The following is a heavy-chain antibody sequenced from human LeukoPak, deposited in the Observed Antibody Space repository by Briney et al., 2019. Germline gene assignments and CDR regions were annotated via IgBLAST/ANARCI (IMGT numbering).Heavy chain of an antibody. CDR1: GYFISSGYY. V-gene: IGHV4-38-2*02. J-gene: IGHJ3*02. Sequence: SETLSLTCAVSGYFISSGYYWGWIRQPPGKGLEWIGSIYHSGSTYYNPSLKSRVTISVDTSKNQFSLKLSSVTAADTAVYYCAREGEVRQLDAFDIWGQGTMVTVSS. CDR3: AREGEVRQLDAFDI. CDR2: IYHSGST. D-gene: IGHD6-13*01.